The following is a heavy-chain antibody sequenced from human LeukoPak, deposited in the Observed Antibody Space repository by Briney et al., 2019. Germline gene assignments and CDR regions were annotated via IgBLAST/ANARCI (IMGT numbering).Heavy chain of an antibody. D-gene: IGHD4-23*01. J-gene: IGHJ4*02. CDR2: ISAYNGNT. CDR1: GYTFTSYG. Sequence: HWASVKVSCKASGYTFTSYGISWVRQAPGQGLEWMGWISAYNGNTNYAQKFQGRVTMTTDTSTSTAHMELRSLTSDDTAVYYCARQGYSGHSQGAADYWGQGTLVTVSS. CDR3: ARQGYSGHSQGAADY. V-gene: IGHV1-18*01.